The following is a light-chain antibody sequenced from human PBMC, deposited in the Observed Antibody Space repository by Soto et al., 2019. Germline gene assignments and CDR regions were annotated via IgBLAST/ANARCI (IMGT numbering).Light chain of an antibody. CDR3: ATWDDSLSGV. CDR2: SNN. CDR1: SSNIGSNY. J-gene: IGLJ2*01. Sequence: QSVLTQPPSASGTPGQRVTIACSGSSSNIGSNYVYWYQQLPGTAPKLLIYSNNQRPSGVPDLFSGSKSGTSASLAISGLRSEDEADYYCATWDDSLSGVFGGGTKLAVL. V-gene: IGLV1-47*02.